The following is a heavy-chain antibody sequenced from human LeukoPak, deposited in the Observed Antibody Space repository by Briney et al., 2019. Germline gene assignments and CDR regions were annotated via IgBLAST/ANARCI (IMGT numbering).Heavy chain of an antibody. Sequence: SVKVCCKASGGTFSSYAISWVRQAPGQGLEWMGGIIPIFGTANYAQKFQGRVTITVDKSTSTAYMELNSLRSEDTAVYYCARAGYCSSTSCRPNWFDPWGQGTLVTVSS. V-gene: IGHV1-69*06. D-gene: IGHD2-2*01. CDR1: GGTFSSYA. J-gene: IGHJ5*02. CDR3: ARAGYCSSTSCRPNWFDP. CDR2: IIPIFGTA.